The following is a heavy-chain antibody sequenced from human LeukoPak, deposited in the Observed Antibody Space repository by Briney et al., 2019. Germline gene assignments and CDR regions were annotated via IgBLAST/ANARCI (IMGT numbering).Heavy chain of an antibody. Sequence: ASVKVSCKASGYTFTGYYMHWVRQAPGQGLEWMGRINPNSGGTNYAQKFQGRVTMTRDTSISTAYMELSRLRSGDTAVYYCARETYYYDSSGATLDYWGQGTLVTVSS. V-gene: IGHV1-2*06. CDR3: ARETYYYDSSGATLDY. CDR2: INPNSGGT. D-gene: IGHD3-22*01. CDR1: GYTFTGYY. J-gene: IGHJ4*02.